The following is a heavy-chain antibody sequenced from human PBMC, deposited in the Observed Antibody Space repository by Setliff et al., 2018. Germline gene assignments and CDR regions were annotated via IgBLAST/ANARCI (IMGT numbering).Heavy chain of an antibody. V-gene: IGHV4-39*01. D-gene: IGHD2-15*01. CDR2: IYDSGSS. CDR3: GRGFSRIEGWGNWFDP. J-gene: IGHJ5*02. CDR1: GGSVSNSGFF. Sequence: SETLSLTCTVSGGSVSNSGFFWGWLRQAPGKGLEWIGNIYDSGSSNYNASLKSRLIITRDTSKNQISLKLTSVTAADTAVYFCGRGFSRIEGWGNWFDPWGQGILVTVSS.